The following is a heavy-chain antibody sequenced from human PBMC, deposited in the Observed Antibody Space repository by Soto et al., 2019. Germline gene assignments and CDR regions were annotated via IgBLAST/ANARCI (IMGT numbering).Heavy chain of an antibody. V-gene: IGHV3-23*01. CDR1: GFTFSSYA. CDR3: AKDGLYSGYGPHYMDV. J-gene: IGHJ6*03. Sequence: GGSLRLSCAASGFTFSSYAMSWVRQAPGKGLEWVSAISGSGGSTYYADSVKGRFTISRDNSKNTLYLQMNSLRAEDTAVYYCAKDGLYSGYGPHYMDVWGKGTTVTVSS. D-gene: IGHD5-12*01. CDR2: ISGSGGST.